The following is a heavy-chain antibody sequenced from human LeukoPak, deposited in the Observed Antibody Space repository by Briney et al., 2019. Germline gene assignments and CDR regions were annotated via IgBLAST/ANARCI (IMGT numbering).Heavy chain of an antibody. CDR2: ITTDGSST. J-gene: IGHJ4*02. CDR3: AIATWDY. Sequence: PGGSLRLSCAASGFTFSSYWMHWVRQAPGKGLVWVSRITTDGSSTTYADSVMGRFTISRDNAENTLYLQMNGLRAEDTAVYYCAIATWDYWGQGTLVLVSS. CDR1: GFTFSSYW. V-gene: IGHV3-74*01.